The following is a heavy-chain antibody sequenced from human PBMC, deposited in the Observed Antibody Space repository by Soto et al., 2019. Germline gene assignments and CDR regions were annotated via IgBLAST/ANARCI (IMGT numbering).Heavy chain of an antibody. CDR3: ARAFAIGWYTYVFDY. V-gene: IGHV4-61*05. D-gene: IGHD6-19*01. J-gene: IGHJ4*02. CDR1: GGSISSSSYH. CDR2: IYYTGST. Sequence: PSETLSLTCTVSGGSISSSSYHWGWIRQSPGKGLEWIGYIYYTGSTNYNPSLKSRVTISIDTSKNEFYLGLSSVTAADTAVYYCARAFAIGWYTYVFDYWGQGPLVTV.